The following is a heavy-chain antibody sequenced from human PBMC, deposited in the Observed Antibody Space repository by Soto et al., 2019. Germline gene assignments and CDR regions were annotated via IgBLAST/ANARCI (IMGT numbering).Heavy chain of an antibody. CDR1: GFTVSSNY. J-gene: IGHJ6*03. CDR3: AGHVLRFLEWRPRHYYMDV. V-gene: IGHV3-66*04. Sequence: GGSLRLSCAASGFTVSSNYMSWVRQAPGKGLEWVSVIYSGGSTYYADSVKGRFTISRDNSKNTLYLQMNSLRAEDRAVYYCAGHVLRFLEWRPRHYYMDVWGKGTTVTVSS. D-gene: IGHD3-3*01. CDR2: IYSGGST.